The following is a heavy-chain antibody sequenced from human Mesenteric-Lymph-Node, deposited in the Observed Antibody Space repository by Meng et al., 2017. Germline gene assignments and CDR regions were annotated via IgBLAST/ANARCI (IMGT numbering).Heavy chain of an antibody. CDR3: ARDALAVAGTRYGMDV. CDR1: GFTFSSYS. V-gene: IGHV3-21*01. D-gene: IGHD6-19*01. CDR2: ISSSGTYI. Sequence: GESLKISCAASGFTFSSYSMNWVRQAPGKGLECVSSISSSGTYIYYADSVKGRFTVSRDNAKNSLYLQMNSLRAEDTAVYYCARDALAVAGTRYGMDVWGQGTTVTVSS. J-gene: IGHJ6*02.